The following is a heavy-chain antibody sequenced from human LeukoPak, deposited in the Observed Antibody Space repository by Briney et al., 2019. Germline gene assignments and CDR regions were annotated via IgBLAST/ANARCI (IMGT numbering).Heavy chain of an antibody. Sequence: ETLSLTCTVSGGSISSYYWSWIRQPPGKGLEWIGYIYYSGSTNYNTSLKNRVAISVDTSKNQFSLKLRSVTAADTAVYYCARGGSGISNAFDIWGQGTMVADSS. V-gene: IGHV4-59*01. CDR1: GGSISSYY. J-gene: IGHJ3*02. CDR3: ARGGSGISNAFDI. D-gene: IGHD3-10*01. CDR2: IYYSGST.